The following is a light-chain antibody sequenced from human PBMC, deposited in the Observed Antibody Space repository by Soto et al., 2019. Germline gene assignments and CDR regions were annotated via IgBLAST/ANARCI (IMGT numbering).Light chain of an antibody. CDR3: QQSYSRVT. V-gene: IGKV1-39*01. Sequence: DIQMTQSPSSLSASVGDGVTITCRASQSTSSYVSWYQQKPGKAPKLLLYAASSLQSGVPSRFSGSRSGTDFTLTISSLQPEDFATYYCQQSYSRVTFGQGTKVEIK. CDR1: QSTSSY. J-gene: IGKJ1*01. CDR2: AAS.